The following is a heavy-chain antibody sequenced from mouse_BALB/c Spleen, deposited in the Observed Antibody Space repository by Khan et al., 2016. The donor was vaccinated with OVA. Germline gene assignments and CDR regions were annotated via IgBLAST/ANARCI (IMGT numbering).Heavy chain of an antibody. D-gene: IGHD2-3*01. CDR2: ITPANGNN. CDR3: VRPCYDPRNFDV. J-gene: IGHJ1*01. Sequence: EVQLQQSGAELVKPGASVKLSCTASGFNIKDTYIHWVKQRPEQGLEWIGRITPANGNNEYDPTFQGQATMRADTSSNTAYLQLSSLTSGDTAVDYGVRPCYDPRNFDVWGAGTTVTVSS. CDR1: GFNIKDTY. V-gene: IGHV14-3*02.